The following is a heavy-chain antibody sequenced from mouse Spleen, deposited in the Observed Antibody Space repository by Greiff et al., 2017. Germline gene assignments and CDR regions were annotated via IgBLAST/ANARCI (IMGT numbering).Heavy chain of an antibody. V-gene: IGHV1-80*01. CDR3: ARRYYYGYAWFAY. CDR1: GYTFTSYW. Sequence: VQLQQPGAELVMPGASVKLSCKASGYTFTSYWMHWVKQRPGQGLEWIGQIYPGDGDTNYNGKFKGKATLTADKSSSTAYMQLSSLTSEDSAVYFCARRYYYGYAWFAYWGQGTLVTVSA. CDR2: IYPGDGDT. J-gene: IGHJ3*01. D-gene: IGHD1-2*01.